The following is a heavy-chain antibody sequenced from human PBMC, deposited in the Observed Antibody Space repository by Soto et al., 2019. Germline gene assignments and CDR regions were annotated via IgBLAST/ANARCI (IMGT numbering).Heavy chain of an antibody. J-gene: IGHJ5*02. Sequence: SETLSLTCTVSGGSISSSSYYWGWIRQPPGKGLEWIGSIYYSGSTYYNPSLKSRVTISVDTSKNQFSLKLSSVTAADTAVYYCARVGPVGYDFWCGPGGRWFDPWGQGTLVTVSS. D-gene: IGHD3-3*01. CDR1: GGSISSSSYY. CDR2: IYYSGST. CDR3: ARVGPVGYDFWCGPGGRWFDP. V-gene: IGHV4-39*07.